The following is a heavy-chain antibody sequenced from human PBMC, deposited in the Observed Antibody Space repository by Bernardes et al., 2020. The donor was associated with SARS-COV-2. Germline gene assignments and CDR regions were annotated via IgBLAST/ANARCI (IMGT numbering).Heavy chain of an antibody. J-gene: IGHJ4*02. CDR3: ARGLRWAFDY. Sequence: GSLRLSCAASGFTVSSKYMNWVRQAPGKGLEWVSVIQSGGYTNYADSVKGRFTVSRDTSENTVSLQMNSLRAEDTAVYYCARGLRWAFDYWGQGTLVSVSS. CDR1: GFTVSSKY. CDR2: IQSGGYT. V-gene: IGHV3-53*01. D-gene: IGHD4-17*01.